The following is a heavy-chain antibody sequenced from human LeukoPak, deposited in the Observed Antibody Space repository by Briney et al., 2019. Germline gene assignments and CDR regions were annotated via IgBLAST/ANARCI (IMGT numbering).Heavy chain of an antibody. V-gene: IGHV3-15*04. CDR1: GFSFSDAR. Sequence: KPGGSLRLSCAASGFSFSDARMSWVRQPPGKGLEWVGRIADKSNGYTTEYAAPVKGRFTISRDDSENMLYLQMNSLKSEDTGVYYCDTSPRIVVRDCGQGTLVTVSS. CDR2: IADKSNGYTT. D-gene: IGHD3-22*01. J-gene: IGHJ4*02. CDR3: DTSPRIVVRD.